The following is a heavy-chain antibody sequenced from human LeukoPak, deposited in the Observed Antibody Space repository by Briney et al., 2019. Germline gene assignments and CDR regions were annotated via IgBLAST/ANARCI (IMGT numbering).Heavy chain of an antibody. D-gene: IGHD2-15*01. Sequence: ASVKVSCKASGYTFTSYDINWVRQATGQGLEWMGWMNPNSGNTGYAQKFQGRVTMTRNTSISTAYMELSSLRSEDTAVYYCARGGYCSGGSCYGYNWFDPWGQGTLVTVSS. V-gene: IGHV1-8*01. CDR3: ARGGYCSGGSCYGYNWFDP. J-gene: IGHJ5*02. CDR2: MNPNSGNT. CDR1: GYTFTSYD.